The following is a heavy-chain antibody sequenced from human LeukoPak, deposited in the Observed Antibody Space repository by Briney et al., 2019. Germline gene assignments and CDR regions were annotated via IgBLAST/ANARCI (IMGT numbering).Heavy chain of an antibody. Sequence: ASVKVSCKASGYTFTSYGISWVRQAPGQGLEWMGWISAYNGNTNYAQKLQGRVTMTTDTSTSTAYMELRSLRSEDMAVYYCAKRGYSYGEFDYWGQGTLVTVSS. CDR1: GYTFTSYG. J-gene: IGHJ4*02. CDR2: ISAYNGNT. V-gene: IGHV1-18*03. CDR3: AKRGYSYGEFDY. D-gene: IGHD5-18*01.